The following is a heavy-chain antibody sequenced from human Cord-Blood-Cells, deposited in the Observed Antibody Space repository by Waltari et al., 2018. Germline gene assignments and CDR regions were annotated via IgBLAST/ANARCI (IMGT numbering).Heavy chain of an antibody. CDR1: GGSISSSIYY. J-gene: IGHJ4*02. V-gene: IGHV4-39*02. CDR2: IYYSGST. CDR3: ARELNYFDY. Sequence: QLQLKESAPGLVKPSETLSLTCTVSGGSISSSIYYWGWIRQHPGKGLEWIGSIYYSGSTYYHPSLKSRVTISVDTSKNQFSLKLSSVTAADTAVYYCARELNYFDYWGQVTLVTVSS.